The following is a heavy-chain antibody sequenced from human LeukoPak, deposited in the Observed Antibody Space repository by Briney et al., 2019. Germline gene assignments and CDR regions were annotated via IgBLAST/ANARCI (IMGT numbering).Heavy chain of an antibody. CDR2: IKQDGSEK. J-gene: IGHJ4*02. Sequence: GGSLRLSCAASGFTFSSYWMSWVRQAPGKGLEWVANIKQDGSEKYYVDSVKGRFTISRDNAKNSLYLQMNSLRSDDTAVYYCASFDYYGSGSYYGYFDYWGQGTLVTVSS. CDR1: GFTFSSYW. V-gene: IGHV3-7*03. CDR3: ASFDYYGSGSYYGYFDY. D-gene: IGHD3-10*01.